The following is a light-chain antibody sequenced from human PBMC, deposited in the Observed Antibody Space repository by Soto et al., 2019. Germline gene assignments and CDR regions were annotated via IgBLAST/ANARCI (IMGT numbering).Light chain of an antibody. J-gene: IGLJ2*01. CDR2: DVN. V-gene: IGLV2-8*01. CDR3: SSYEARNTVV. CDR1: TTDVGGYNY. Sequence: QSALTQPPSASGSPGQSVTFSCTGTTTDVGGYNYVSWYQQHPGKAPKLIIYDVNKRPSGVPHRFSGSKSGNTASLTVSGLQAEDDDDYYCSSYEARNTVVFGGGTKLTVL.